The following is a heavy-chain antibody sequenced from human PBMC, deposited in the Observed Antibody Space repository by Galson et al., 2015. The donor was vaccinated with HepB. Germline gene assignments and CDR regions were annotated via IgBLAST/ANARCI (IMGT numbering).Heavy chain of an antibody. J-gene: IGHJ4*02. V-gene: IGHV3-30*04. CDR3: ARDRLLWFGELVRPSYYFDY. CDR2: ISYDGSNK. CDR1: GFTFSSYA. Sequence: SLRLSCAASGFTFSSYAMHWVRQAPGKGLEWVAVISYDGSNKYYADSVKGRFTISRDNSKNTLYLQMNSLRAEDTAVYYCARDRLLWFGELVRPSYYFDYWGQGTLVTVSS. D-gene: IGHD3-10*01.